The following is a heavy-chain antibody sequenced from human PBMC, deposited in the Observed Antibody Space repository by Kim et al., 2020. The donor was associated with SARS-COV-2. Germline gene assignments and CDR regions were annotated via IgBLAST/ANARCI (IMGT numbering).Heavy chain of an antibody. J-gene: IGHJ3*02. Sequence: GGSLRLSCAASGFTFSSYGMHWVRQAPGKGLEWVAVISYDGSNKYYADSVKGRFTISRDNSKNTLYLQMNSLRAEDTAVYYCAHLVVTADDAFDIWCQGT. CDR1: GFTFSSYG. CDR3: AHLVVTADDAFDI. CDR2: ISYDGSNK. D-gene: IGHD2-21*02. V-gene: IGHV3-30*03.